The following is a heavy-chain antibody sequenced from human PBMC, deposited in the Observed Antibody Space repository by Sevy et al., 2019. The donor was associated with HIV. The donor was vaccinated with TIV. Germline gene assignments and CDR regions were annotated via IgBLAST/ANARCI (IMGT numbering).Heavy chain of an antibody. Sequence: GGSLRLSGTASGFTFGDYCMSWVRQAPGKGLEWVAFLKSDVYGGTVDHAASVRGRFVISRDDSKTIAYLQMNDLKTEDTGVYYCTRWKAAQSIFDYWGQGALVTVSS. CDR1: GFTFGDYC. CDR3: TRWKAAQSIFDY. J-gene: IGHJ4*02. D-gene: IGHD6-13*01. CDR2: LKSDVYGGTV. V-gene: IGHV3-49*04.